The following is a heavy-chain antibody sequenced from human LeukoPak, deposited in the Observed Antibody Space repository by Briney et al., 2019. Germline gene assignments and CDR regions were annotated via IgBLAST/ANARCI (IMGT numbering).Heavy chain of an antibody. V-gene: IGHV1-18*01. Sequence: ASVEVSCKASGYTFTSCGISWVRQAPGQGLEWMGWISAYNGNTNYAQKLQGRVTMTTDTSTSTAYMELRSLRSDDTAVYYCARVPYSISWYGGWNYYYMDVWGKGTTVTISS. D-gene: IGHD6-13*01. J-gene: IGHJ6*03. CDR2: ISAYNGNT. CDR3: ARVPYSISWYGGWNYYYMDV. CDR1: GYTFTSCG.